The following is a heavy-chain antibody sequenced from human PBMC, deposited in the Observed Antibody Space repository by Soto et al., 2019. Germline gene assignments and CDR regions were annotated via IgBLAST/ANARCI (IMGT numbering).Heavy chain of an antibody. CDR2: TYYRSKWSN. Sequence: XQTLSLTCAISGYSVSSKSAAWNLIRQSPSRGLEWLGRTYYRSKWSNDYAASVKSRITINPDTSKNQFSLQLNSVSPEDTAVYYCARQDSGYVDYWGHGTLVTVSS. CDR1: GYSVSSKSAA. V-gene: IGHV6-1*01. D-gene: IGHD2-2*01. J-gene: IGHJ4*01. CDR3: ARQDSGYVDY.